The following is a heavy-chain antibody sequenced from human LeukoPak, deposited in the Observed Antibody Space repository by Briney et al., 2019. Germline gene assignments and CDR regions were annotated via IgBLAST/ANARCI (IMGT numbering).Heavy chain of an antibody. V-gene: IGHV4-59*01. CDR1: GGSINYYY. CDR2: IHYSGST. J-gene: IGHJ1*01. CDR3: TRDSSPGAQYL. D-gene: IGHD4-11*01. Sequence: SETLSLTCTVSGGSINYYYWNRIRQSPGKGLEWIGYIHYSGSTNYNPSLESRVTISIDTSKNQFSLKLTSVTAADTAMYYCTRDSSPGAQYLWGQ.